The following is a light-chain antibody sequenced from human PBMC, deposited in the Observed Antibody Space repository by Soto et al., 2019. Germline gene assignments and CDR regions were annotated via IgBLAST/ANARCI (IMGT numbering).Light chain of an antibody. CDR1: QSISSW. J-gene: IGKJ2*01. Sequence: DIQMTQSPSTLSASVGDRVTITCRASQSISSWLAWYQQKPGKAPKLLIYKASSLESGVPSRFSGSESGTEFTLTISSLQPDDFANYYCQQYKSYSPYTFGQGTKLEIK. CDR3: QQYKSYSPYT. CDR2: KAS. V-gene: IGKV1-5*03.